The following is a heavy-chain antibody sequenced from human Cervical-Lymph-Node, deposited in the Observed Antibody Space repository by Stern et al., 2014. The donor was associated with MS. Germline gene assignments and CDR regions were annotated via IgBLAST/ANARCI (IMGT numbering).Heavy chain of an antibody. Sequence: QLQLQESGPGLVKPSGTLSLTCAVSGGSISSSNWWSWVRQPPGKGLEWIGVIYHSGSTNYNPSLKSRVTISVDKSKNQFSLKLSSVTAADTAVYYCARVWQQLVRGWFDPWGQGTLVTVSS. D-gene: IGHD6-13*01. CDR2: IYHSGST. CDR3: ARVWQQLVRGWFDP. J-gene: IGHJ5*02. V-gene: IGHV4-4*02. CDR1: GGSISSSNW.